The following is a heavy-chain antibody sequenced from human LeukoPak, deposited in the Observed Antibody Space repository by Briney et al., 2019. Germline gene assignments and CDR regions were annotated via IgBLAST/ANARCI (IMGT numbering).Heavy chain of an antibody. CDR3: AKKGPYGDLDY. Sequence: GGSLRLSCAASGFTFSNYAMTWVRQAPGKGLEWVSTISGSGGSTYYADSVKGRFTISRDNSKNTLYLLMNSLRAEDTAVYYCAKKGPYGDLDYWGQGTLVTVSS. J-gene: IGHJ4*02. D-gene: IGHD4-17*01. CDR2: ISGSGGST. V-gene: IGHV3-23*01. CDR1: GFTFSNYA.